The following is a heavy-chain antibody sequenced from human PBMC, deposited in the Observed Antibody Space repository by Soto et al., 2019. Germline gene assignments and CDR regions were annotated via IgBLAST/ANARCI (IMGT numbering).Heavy chain of an antibody. Sequence: EVQLVESGGGLVQPGGSLRLSCAASGFTVSSNYMSWVRQAPGKGLEWVSVIYSGGSTYYADSVKGRFTISRHNSKNTLYLQMNSLRAEETAVYYCARGYYYGSGSYSQKRSVWGQGTTVTVSS. D-gene: IGHD3-10*01. J-gene: IGHJ6*02. CDR2: IYSGGST. CDR1: GFTVSSNY. V-gene: IGHV3-53*04. CDR3: ARGYYYGSGSYSQKRSV.